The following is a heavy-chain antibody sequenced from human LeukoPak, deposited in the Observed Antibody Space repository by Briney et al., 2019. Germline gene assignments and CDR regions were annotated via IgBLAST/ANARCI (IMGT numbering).Heavy chain of an antibody. CDR1: GFTFSDYY. CDR2: ISSSGSTI. V-gene: IGHV3-11*01. J-gene: IGHJ4*02. CDR3: ARQSSSIWVRPEPYYFDY. Sequence: PGRSLRLSCAASGFTFSDYYMSWIRQAPGKGLEWVSYISSSGSTIYYADSVKGRFTISRDNAKNSLYLQMNSLRAEDTAVYYCARQSSSIWVRPEPYYFDYWGQGTLVTVSS. D-gene: IGHD6-13*01.